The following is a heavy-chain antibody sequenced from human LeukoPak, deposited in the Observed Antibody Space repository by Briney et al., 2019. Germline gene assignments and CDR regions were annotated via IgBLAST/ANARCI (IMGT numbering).Heavy chain of an antibody. CDR2: IANDANGRNE. Sequence: QAGGSLRLSCSAAGFNLNYYALNWVRQTPGAGLEWVALIANDANGRNEHYADSVRGRFIISRDTSKNTVSLQMNGLNVDDTAVYYCARDYDSSGYHPAGAGYWGQGTRVNVSS. CDR3: ARDYDSSGYHPAGAGY. D-gene: IGHD3-22*01. CDR1: GFNLNYYA. J-gene: IGHJ4*02. V-gene: IGHV3-30*04.